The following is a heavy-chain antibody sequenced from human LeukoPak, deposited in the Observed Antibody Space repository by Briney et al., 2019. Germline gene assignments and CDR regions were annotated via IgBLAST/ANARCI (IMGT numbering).Heavy chain of an antibody. CDR3: ARQYSSGWYWNY. CDR2: IDWDDDK. CDR1: GFSLSTSGMC. V-gene: IGHV2-70*11. D-gene: IGHD6-13*01. Sequence: QTLSLTCTFSGFSLSTSGMCVSWIRQPPGKALEWLARIDWDDDKYYSTSLKTRLTISKDTSQNQVVLTMTNMDPVDTATYYCARQYSSGWYWNYWGQGTLVTVSS. J-gene: IGHJ4*02.